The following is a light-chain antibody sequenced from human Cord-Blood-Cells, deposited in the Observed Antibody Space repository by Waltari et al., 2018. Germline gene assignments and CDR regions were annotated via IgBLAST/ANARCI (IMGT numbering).Light chain of an antibody. CDR2: GNS. V-gene: IGLV1-40*01. Sequence: VLTQPPSVSGAPGQRVTISCTGSSSNIGAGYDVHWYQQLPGTAPKLLIYGNSNRPSGVPDRFSGSKSGTSASLAITGLQAEDEADYYCQSYDSSLSGAWVFGGGTKLTVL. J-gene: IGLJ3*02. CDR3: QSYDSSLSGAWV. CDR1: SSNIGAGYD.